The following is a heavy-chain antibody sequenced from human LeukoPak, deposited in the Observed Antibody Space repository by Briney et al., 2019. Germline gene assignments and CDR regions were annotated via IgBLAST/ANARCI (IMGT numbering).Heavy chain of an antibody. Sequence: GASVTVSCKASGYTFLNYDFTWVRQAPGQGLEWMGWISAHNQNTKYAQRFQGRVTMTADTSTTTAYMELRSLRSDDTAVYYCARVADYGSGSHLFDHWGQGTLVAVSS. V-gene: IGHV1-18*01. CDR1: GYTFLNYD. CDR3: ARVADYGSGSHLFDH. CDR2: ISAHNQNT. J-gene: IGHJ4*02. D-gene: IGHD3-10*01.